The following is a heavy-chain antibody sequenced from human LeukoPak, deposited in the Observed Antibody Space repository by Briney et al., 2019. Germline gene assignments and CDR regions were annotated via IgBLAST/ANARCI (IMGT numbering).Heavy chain of an antibody. CDR2: IGTTSGAI. Sequence: GGSLRLSCAASGFTFNAFGMNWVRQAPGEGLEWVSYIGTTSGAIYYADSVKGRFTISRDSAKNSLYLQMNSLRAEDTAVYYCARFRTWGDKAFDYWGQGTLVTVSS. D-gene: IGHD2-21*02. V-gene: IGHV3-48*01. J-gene: IGHJ4*02. CDR1: GFTFNAFG. CDR3: ARFRTWGDKAFDY.